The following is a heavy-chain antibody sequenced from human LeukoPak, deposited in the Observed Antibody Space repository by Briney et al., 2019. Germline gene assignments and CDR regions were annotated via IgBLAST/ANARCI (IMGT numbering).Heavy chain of an antibody. J-gene: IGHJ4*02. D-gene: IGHD3-22*01. Sequence: PGGSLRLSCAASGFTFDDYGMSWIRQAPGKGLEWVSAINWNGGSTGYADSVKGRFTISRDNAKNSLYLQMNSLRAEDTAVYYCAKDYWAYYYDSSGYLAYWGQGTLVTVSS. CDR1: GFTFDDYG. CDR2: INWNGGST. V-gene: IGHV3-20*04. CDR3: AKDYWAYYYDSSGYLAY.